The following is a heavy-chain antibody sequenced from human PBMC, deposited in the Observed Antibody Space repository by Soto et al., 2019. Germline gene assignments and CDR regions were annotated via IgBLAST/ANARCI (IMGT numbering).Heavy chain of an antibody. CDR3: ARDGSLSFGDVLKVHYVDV. J-gene: IGHJ6*03. D-gene: IGHD3-10*01. V-gene: IGHV3-21*01. Sequence: EMQLVESGGGLVKPGGSLRLSCATSGFPFSSYAINWVRQAPGKGLQWVSSISSGSRYIFYANSVKGQFTISRDNANNSLNLQMTTQKPEDPAVYYWARDGSLSFGDVLKVHYVDVWGKGTTVTVSS. CDR2: ISSGSRYI. CDR1: GFPFSSYA.